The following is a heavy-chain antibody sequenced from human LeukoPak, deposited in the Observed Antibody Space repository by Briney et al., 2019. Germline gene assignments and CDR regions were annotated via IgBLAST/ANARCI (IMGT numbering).Heavy chain of an antibody. CDR2: INHSGST. Sequence: PSETLSLTCAVYGGSFSGYYWSWIRQPPGKGLEWIGEINHSGSTNYNPSLKSRVTISVDTSKNQFSLKLSSVTAADTAVYYCARGQSHYRAVAGIFDYWGQGTLATVSS. CDR1: GGSFSGYY. J-gene: IGHJ4*02. CDR3: ARGQSHYRAVAGIFDY. D-gene: IGHD6-19*01. V-gene: IGHV4-34*01.